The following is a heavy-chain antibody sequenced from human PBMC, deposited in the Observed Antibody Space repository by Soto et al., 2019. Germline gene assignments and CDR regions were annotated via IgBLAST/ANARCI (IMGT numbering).Heavy chain of an antibody. V-gene: IGHV1-69*01. D-gene: IGHD2-15*01. CDR2: IIPIFGTA. CDR1: GGTFSSYA. CDR3: ARQVVDIAVVVAASHFDY. J-gene: IGHJ4*02. Sequence: QVQLVQSGAEVKKPGSSVKVSCKASGGTFSSYAISWVRQAPGQGLEWMGGIIPIFGTANYAQKFQGRVTITADESTSTAYMELSSLRSEDTAVYYCARQVVDIAVVVAASHFDYWGQGTLVTVSS.